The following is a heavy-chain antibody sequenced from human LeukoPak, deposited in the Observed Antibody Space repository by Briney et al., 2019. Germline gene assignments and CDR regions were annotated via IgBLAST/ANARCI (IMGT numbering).Heavy chain of an antibody. V-gene: IGHV3-21*04. CDR1: GFTFSSYS. CDR3: AKLLMAMVRGVDIDC. Sequence: GGSLRLSCAASGFTFSSYSMNWVRQAPGKGLEWVSSISSSSNYIYYADSVKGRFTISRDNSKNTLYLQMNSLRAEDTAVYYCAKLLMAMVRGVDIDCWGQGTLVTVSS. D-gene: IGHD3-10*01. J-gene: IGHJ4*02. CDR2: ISSSSNYI.